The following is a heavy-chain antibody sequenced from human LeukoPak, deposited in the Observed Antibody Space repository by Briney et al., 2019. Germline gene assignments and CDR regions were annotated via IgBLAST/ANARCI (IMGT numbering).Heavy chain of an antibody. V-gene: IGHV3-21*01. CDR2: ISSSSSYI. CDR3: ARDRYCSSTSCYSPFHAFDI. J-gene: IGHJ3*02. D-gene: IGHD2-2*02. Sequence: PGGSLRLSCAASGFTFSSYSMNWVRQAPGKGLDWVSSISSSSSYIYYADSVKGRFTISRDNAKNSLYLQMNSLRAEDTAVYYCARDRYCSSTSCYSPFHAFDIWGQGTMVTVSS. CDR1: GFTFSSYS.